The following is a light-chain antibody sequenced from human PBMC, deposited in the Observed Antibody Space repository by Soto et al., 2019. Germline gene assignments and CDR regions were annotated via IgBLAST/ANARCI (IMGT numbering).Light chain of an antibody. V-gene: IGKV3-15*01. CDR1: QSVSSN. J-gene: IGKJ4*01. CDR3: QQYNSWPPLT. Sequence: EIVMTQSPATLSVSPGERATLSCRASQSVSSNLAWYQQKPGQAPRLLIYGASTRATGIPARFSGSGSGTEFTLTISRLQSEDLAVYYCQQYNSWPPLTFGGGTKVEI. CDR2: GAS.